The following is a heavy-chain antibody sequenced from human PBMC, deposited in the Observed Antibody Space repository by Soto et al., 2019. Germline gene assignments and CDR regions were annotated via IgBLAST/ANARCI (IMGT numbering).Heavy chain of an antibody. CDR1: GFTFSSYG. CDR3: AKEGPITNWYFDY. V-gene: IGHV3-30*18. CDR2: ISYDGKVA. J-gene: IGHJ4*02. D-gene: IGHD1-1*01. Sequence: QVQLVESGGGVVQPGRSLRLSCAASGFTFSSYGMHWVRQAPGKGLEWVTVISYDGKVAYYADSVKGRFTISRDNSKNTLYLQMNSRRTEDTAMYYCAKEGPITNWYFDYWGQGTLVTVSS.